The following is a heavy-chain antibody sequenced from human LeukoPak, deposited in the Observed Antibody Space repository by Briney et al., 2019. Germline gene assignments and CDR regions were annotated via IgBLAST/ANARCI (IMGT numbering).Heavy chain of an antibody. CDR2: IYHSGST. CDR1: GYSISSGYY. V-gene: IGHV4-38-2*02. CDR3: ARDTREQWLVRKGYFDY. J-gene: IGHJ4*02. D-gene: IGHD6-19*01. Sequence: SETLSLTCTVSGYSISSGYYWGWIRQPPGKGLEWIGSIYHSGSTYYNPSLKSRVTISVDTSKNQFSLKLSSVTAADTAVYYCARDTREQWLVRKGYFDYWDQGTLVTVSS.